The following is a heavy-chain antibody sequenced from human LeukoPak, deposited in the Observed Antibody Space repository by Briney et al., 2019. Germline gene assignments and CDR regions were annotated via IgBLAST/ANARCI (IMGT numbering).Heavy chain of an antibody. CDR3: AREKSSSWYTNAFDI. V-gene: IGHV3-11*04. CDR2: ISSSGSTI. J-gene: IGHJ3*02. D-gene: IGHD6-13*01. CDR1: GFTFSDYY. Sequence: GGSLRLSCTASGFTFSDYYMSWIRQAPGKGLEWVSYISSSGSTIYYADSVKGRFTISRDNAKNSLYLQMNSLRAEDTAVYYCAREKSSSWYTNAFDIWGQGTMVTVSS.